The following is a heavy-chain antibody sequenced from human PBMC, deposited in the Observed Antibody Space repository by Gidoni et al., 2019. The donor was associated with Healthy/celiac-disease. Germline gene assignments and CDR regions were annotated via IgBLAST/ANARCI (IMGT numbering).Heavy chain of an antibody. CDR2: IGTAGDT. CDR1: VFTFSSYD. D-gene: IGHD1-26*01. V-gene: IGHV3-13*01. CDR3: ARANRGSYEANFDY. Sequence: EVQLVESGGGLVQHGGSLRLSCAASVFTFSSYDMHWVRQATGKGLDGVSAIGTAGDTYYPGSVKGRFTISRENAKNSLYLQMNSLRAEDTAVYYCARANRGSYEANFDYWGQGTLVTVSS. J-gene: IGHJ4*02.